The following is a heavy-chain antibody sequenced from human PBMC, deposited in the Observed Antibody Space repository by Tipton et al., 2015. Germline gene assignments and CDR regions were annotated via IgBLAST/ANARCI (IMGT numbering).Heavy chain of an antibody. CDR1: GFTFSSYE. V-gene: IGHV3-48*03. CDR2: ISSSGGSI. J-gene: IGHJ5*02. Sequence: SLRLSCAASGFTFSSYEMNWVRQAPGKGLEWVSYISSSGGSIYYAVSVKGRFTISRDNAKNSLYLQMNSLRAEDTAVYYCAREAPPAVVGNWFDPWGQGTMVTVSS. D-gene: IGHD6-19*01. CDR3: AREAPPAVVGNWFDP.